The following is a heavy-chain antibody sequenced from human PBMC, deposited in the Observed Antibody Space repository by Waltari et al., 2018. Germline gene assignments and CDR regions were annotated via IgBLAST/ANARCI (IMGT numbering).Heavy chain of an antibody. D-gene: IGHD6-13*01. J-gene: IGHJ1*01. CDR1: GYTFTSYA. CDR3: ARSGKYSSTGYFQH. Sequence: QVQLVQSGAEVKKPGASVKVSCKASGYTFTSYAMHWVRQAPGQRLEWMGWINAGNGNTKYSQKFQGRVTITRDTTASTAYMELSSLRSEDTAVYYCARSGKYSSTGYFQHWGQGTLVTVSS. CDR2: INAGNGNT. V-gene: IGHV1-3*01.